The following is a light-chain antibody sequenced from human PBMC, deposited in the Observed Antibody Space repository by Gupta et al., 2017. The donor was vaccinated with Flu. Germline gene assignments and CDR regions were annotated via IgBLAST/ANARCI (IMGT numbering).Light chain of an antibody. CDR2: GNS. J-gene: IGLJ3*02. CDR1: SPNIGAGYD. V-gene: IGLV1-40*01. Sequence: CVHTPPPSVSGAPGQRVTILRTESSPNIGAGYDVHWYQQLPGTAPKLLIYGNSNRPSGVPDRFSGSKSGTSASLAITGLQAEDEADYYCQSYDSSLSGLVFGGGTKLTVL. CDR3: QSYDSSLSGLV.